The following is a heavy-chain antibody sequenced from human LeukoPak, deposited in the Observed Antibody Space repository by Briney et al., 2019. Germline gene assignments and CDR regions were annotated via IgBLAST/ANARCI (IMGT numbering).Heavy chain of an antibody. V-gene: IGHV3-23*01. J-gene: IGHJ4*02. CDR1: GFTFSSYA. D-gene: IGHD3-10*01. Sequence: GGSLRLSCAASGFTFSSYAMSWVRQAPGKGLEWVSAISGSGGSTYYADSVKGRFTISRDNSKNTLYLQMNSLRAEDTAVYYCARDKPIYGILEGLDYWGQGTLVTVSS. CDR3: ARDKPIYGILEGLDY. CDR2: ISGSGGST.